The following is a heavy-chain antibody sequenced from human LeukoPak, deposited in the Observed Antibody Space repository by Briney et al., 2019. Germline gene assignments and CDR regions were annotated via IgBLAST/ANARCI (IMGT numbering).Heavy chain of an antibody. Sequence: SETLSLTCAVYGGSFSGYYCSWRRQPPGKGLEWIGEIHHSGSTSYNPSLKSRVTISVDTSKNQFSLKLSSVTAADTAVYYCARRGGWLAPFDYWGQGTLVTVSS. CDR1: GGSFSGYY. J-gene: IGHJ4*02. CDR2: IHHSGST. D-gene: IGHD6-19*01. V-gene: IGHV4-34*01. CDR3: ARRGGWLAPFDY.